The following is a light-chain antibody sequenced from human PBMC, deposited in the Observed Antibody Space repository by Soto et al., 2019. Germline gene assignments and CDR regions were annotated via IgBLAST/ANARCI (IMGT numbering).Light chain of an antibody. CDR3: QQYYNTPYT. CDR2: WAS. J-gene: IGKJ2*01. V-gene: IGKV4-1*01. Sequence: DVVLTQSPDSLPVSLGERATINCKSSQSLLYSSNNKNCLAWYQQNPGQPPKLLIYWASTRESGVPDRFSGSGSGTDFTLTISGLQAEDVAVYYCQQYYNTPYTFGQGTKLEIK. CDR1: QSLLYSSNNKNC.